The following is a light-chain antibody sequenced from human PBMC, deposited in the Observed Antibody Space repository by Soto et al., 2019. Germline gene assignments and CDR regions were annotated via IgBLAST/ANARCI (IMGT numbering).Light chain of an antibody. CDR2: NGN. V-gene: IGLV1-44*01. CDR3: AAWDDSLNGPV. CDR1: SSDIGSNT. Sequence: QSVLTKPPSASGTPGQWVTISCSGGSSDIGSNTVHWYQHLPGTAPKLLIYNGNQRPSGVPDRFSGSKSGTSASLAISGLQSEDEADYYCAAWDDSLNGPVFGGGTKLTVL. J-gene: IGLJ2*01.